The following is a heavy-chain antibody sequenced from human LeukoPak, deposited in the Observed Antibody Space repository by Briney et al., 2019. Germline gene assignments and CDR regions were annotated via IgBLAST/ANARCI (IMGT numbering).Heavy chain of an antibody. V-gene: IGHV4-4*02. J-gene: IGHJ2*01. CDR3: ASAYCGGDCTPYWYFDL. D-gene: IGHD2-21*02. Sequence: PSETLPLTCAVSGGSISSSNWWSWVRQPPGKGLEWIGEIYHSGSTNYNPSLKSRVTIPVDKSKNQFSLKLSSVTAADTAVYYCASAYCGGDCTPYWYFDLWGRGTLVTVSS. CDR1: GGSISSSNW. CDR2: IYHSGST.